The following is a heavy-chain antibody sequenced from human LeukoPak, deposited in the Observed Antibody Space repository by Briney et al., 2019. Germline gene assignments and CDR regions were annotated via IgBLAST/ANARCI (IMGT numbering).Heavy chain of an antibody. CDR2: IGSSSGGT. CDR3: ASRGKYYFDY. CDR1: DFPFSIWA. V-gene: IGHV3-23*01. J-gene: IGHJ4*02. D-gene: IGHD3-10*01. Sequence: GGPVNFPCEPSDFPFSIWAMIGAPRARGRGLECVSTIGSSSGGTYNADSVKGRFTISRDNSKNTLYLQMNSLRAEDTAIYYCASRGKYYFDYWGQGTLVTVSS.